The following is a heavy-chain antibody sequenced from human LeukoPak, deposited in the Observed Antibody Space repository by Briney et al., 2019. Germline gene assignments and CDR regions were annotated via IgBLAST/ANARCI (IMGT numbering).Heavy chain of an antibody. V-gene: IGHV3-53*04. CDR2: IYSGGST. Sequence: GGPLRLSCAASGFTVSSNYMSWVRQAPGKGLEWVSVIYSGGSTYYADSVKGRFTIPRHNSKNTLYLQMNSLRAEDTAVYYCARGMDSGSPYYYYYYGMDVWGQGTTVTVSS. J-gene: IGHJ6*02. CDR3: ARGMDSGSPYYYYYYGMDV. CDR1: GFTVSSNY. D-gene: IGHD1-26*01.